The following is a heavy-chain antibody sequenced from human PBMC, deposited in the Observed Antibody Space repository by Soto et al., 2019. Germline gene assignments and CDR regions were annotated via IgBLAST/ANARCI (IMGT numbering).Heavy chain of an antibody. CDR2: INPKSGGT. J-gene: IGHJ4*02. Sequence: GESLQVFCTSSGYTFTVYYMHWVRQTTGQGLEWMGWINPKSGGTMYPQKFQGRVTMTWDTSTSTANMALTRLRSDDTAVDYCARDRAKGGGCPGLDVWGRGNLVTVYS. CDR1: GYTFTVYY. V-gene: IGHV1-2*02. CDR3: ARDRAKGGGCPGLDV. D-gene: IGHD3-16*01.